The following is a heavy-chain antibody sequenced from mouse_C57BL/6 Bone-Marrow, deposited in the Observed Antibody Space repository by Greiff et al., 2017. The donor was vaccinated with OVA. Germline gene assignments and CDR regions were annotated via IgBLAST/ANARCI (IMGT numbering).Heavy chain of an antibody. Sequence: QVQLQQSGPELVKPGASVKLSCKASGYTFTSYDINWVKQRPGQGLEWIGWIYPRDGSTKYNEKFKGKATLTVDTSSSTAYMELHSLTSEDSAIYICARKPAEMVTRRGSWFAYWGQGTLVTVSA. CDR3: ARKPAEMVTRRGSWFAY. CDR1: GYTFTSYD. V-gene: IGHV1-85*01. J-gene: IGHJ3*01. CDR2: IYPRDGST. D-gene: IGHD2-3*01.